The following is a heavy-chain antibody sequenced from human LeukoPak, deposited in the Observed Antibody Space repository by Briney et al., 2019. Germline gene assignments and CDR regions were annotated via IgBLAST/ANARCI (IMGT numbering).Heavy chain of an antibody. CDR2: IYYSGST. J-gene: IGHJ4*02. CDR3: ARSPYYDSSGYLTRAFDY. D-gene: IGHD3-22*01. Sequence: PSETLSLTCTVSGGSISSYYWSWIRQPPGKGLEWIGYIYYSGSTNYNPSLKSRVTISVDTSKNQFSLKLSSVTAADTAVYYCARSPYYDSSGYLTRAFDYWGQGTLVTASS. V-gene: IGHV4-59*01. CDR1: GGSISSYY.